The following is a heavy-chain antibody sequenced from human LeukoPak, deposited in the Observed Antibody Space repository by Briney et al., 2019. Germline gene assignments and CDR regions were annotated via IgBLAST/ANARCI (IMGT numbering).Heavy chain of an antibody. CDR1: GFTFSNYA. V-gene: IGHV3-23*01. CDR3: AKGSSSYNFAFDI. J-gene: IGHJ3*02. CDR2: ISGSGGST. Sequence: GGSLRLSCAASGFTFSNYAMSWVRQAPGKGLEWVSSISGSGGSTYYADSVKGRFTISRDNSKTTLYLQMNSLRAEDTAVYYCAKGSSSYNFAFDIWGQGTMVTVSS. D-gene: IGHD6-13*01.